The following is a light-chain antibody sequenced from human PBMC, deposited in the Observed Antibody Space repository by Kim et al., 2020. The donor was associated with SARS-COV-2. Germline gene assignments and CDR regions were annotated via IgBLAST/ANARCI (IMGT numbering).Light chain of an antibody. Sequence: RATINCKSSQSVLYSSNNKNYLAWYQQKPGQPPKLLISWASTRESGVPDRFRGSGSGTAFTLTISSLRAEDVAVYYCQQYYSTPYTFGQGTKLEI. CDR1: QSVLYSSNNKNY. CDR3: QQYYSTPYT. J-gene: IGKJ2*01. CDR2: WAS. V-gene: IGKV4-1*01.